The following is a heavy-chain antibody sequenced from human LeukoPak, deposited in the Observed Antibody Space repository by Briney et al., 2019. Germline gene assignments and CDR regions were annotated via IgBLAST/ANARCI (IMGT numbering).Heavy chain of an antibody. CDR3: ARDWDDSSGYVAWFDP. CDR2: INPNSGGT. V-gene: IGHV1-2*02. D-gene: IGHD3-22*01. Sequence: ASVKVSCKASGYTFTGYYMHWVRQAPGQGLEWMGWINPNSGGTNYAQKFQGRVTMTRDTSISTAYMELSRLRSDDTAGYYCARDWDDSSGYVAWFDPWGQGTLVTVSS. J-gene: IGHJ5*02. CDR1: GYTFTGYY.